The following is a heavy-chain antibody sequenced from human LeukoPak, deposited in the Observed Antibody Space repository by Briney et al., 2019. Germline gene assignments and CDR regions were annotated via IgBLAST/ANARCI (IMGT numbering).Heavy chain of an antibody. CDR1: GFTFSSYG. CDR2: ISGTGGST. D-gene: IGHD3-22*01. J-gene: IGHJ4*02. Sequence: GGSLRLSCAASGFTFSSYGMHWVRQAPGAGLEWVSGISGTGGSTYYADSVKGRFTISRDNSKNALYLQMNGLRAEDTAIYYCARGHYYDSSGYSEDYWGQGILVTVSS. CDR3: ARGHYYDSSGYSEDY. V-gene: IGHV3-23*01.